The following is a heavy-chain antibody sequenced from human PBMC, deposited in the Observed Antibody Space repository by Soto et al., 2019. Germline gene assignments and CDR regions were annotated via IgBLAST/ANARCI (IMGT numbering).Heavy chain of an antibody. CDR1: GYTFTSYG. V-gene: IGHV1-18*01. CDR2: ISAYNGNT. CDR3: ARDGSGEDIVVVPAARQGFDY. Sequence: ASVKVSCKASGYTFTSYGISWVRQAPGQGLEWMGWISAYNGNTNYAQKLQGRVTMTTDTSTSTAYMELRSLRSDDTAVYYCARDGSGEDIVVVPAARQGFDYWGQGTLVTVSS. J-gene: IGHJ4*02. D-gene: IGHD2-2*01.